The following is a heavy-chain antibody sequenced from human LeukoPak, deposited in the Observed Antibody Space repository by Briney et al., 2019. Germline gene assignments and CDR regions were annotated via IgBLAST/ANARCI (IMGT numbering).Heavy chain of an antibody. J-gene: IGHJ4*02. CDR3: ARVSWPQCYFDY. CDR1: GFTFSTYE. Sequence: GGSLRLSCAASGFTFSTYEINWVRQAPGKGLEWVANIKQDGSEKYYVDSVKGRFTISRDNAKNSLYLQMNSLRAEDTAVYYCARVSWPQCYFDYWGQGTLVTVSS. V-gene: IGHV3-7*01. CDR2: IKQDGSEK.